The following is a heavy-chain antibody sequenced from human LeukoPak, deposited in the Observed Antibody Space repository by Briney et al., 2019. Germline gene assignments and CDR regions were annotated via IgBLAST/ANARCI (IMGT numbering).Heavy chain of an antibody. D-gene: IGHD2-2*01. CDR1: GFTFGDYA. Sequence: PGGSLRLSCSTSGFTFGDYAMSWVRQAPGKGLEWVGRTRNKANSYTTEYAASVKGRFTISRDDSKNSLYLQMNSLKTEDTAVYYCARGGIVVVPAAMDYYYYYGMDVWGKGTTVTVSS. V-gene: IGHV3-72*01. CDR2: TRNKANSYTT. CDR3: ARGGIVVVPAAMDYYYYYGMDV. J-gene: IGHJ6*04.